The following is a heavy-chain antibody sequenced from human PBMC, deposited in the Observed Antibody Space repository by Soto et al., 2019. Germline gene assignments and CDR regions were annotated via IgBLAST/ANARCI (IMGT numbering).Heavy chain of an antibody. CDR2: IIPIFGTA. V-gene: IGHV1-69*13. J-gene: IGHJ6*02. Sequence: EASVKVSCKASGGTFSSCAISWVRQAPGQGLEWMGGIIPIFGTANYAQKFQGRVTITADESTSTAYMELSSLRSEDTAVYYCAREGGTRYQDYYYYYGMDVWGQGTTVTVSS. D-gene: IGHD1-1*01. CDR1: GGTFSSCA. CDR3: AREGGTRYQDYYYYYGMDV.